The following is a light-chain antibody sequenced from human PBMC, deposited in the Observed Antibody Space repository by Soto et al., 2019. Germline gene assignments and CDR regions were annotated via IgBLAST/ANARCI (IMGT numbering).Light chain of an antibody. CDR2: EVS. V-gene: IGLV2-14*01. J-gene: IGLJ2*01. CDR3: SSFATSSTQV. Sequence: QSALTQPASVSGSPGQSITISCTGTSSDVGGYNYVSWYQQYPDKAPKLMIYEVSNRPSGVSDRFSASKSGNTASLTISGLQAEGEADYYCSSFATSSTQVFGGGTKLTVL. CDR1: SSDVGGYNY.